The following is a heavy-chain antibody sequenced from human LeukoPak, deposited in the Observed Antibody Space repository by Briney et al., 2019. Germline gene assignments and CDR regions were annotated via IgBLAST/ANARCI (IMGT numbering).Heavy chain of an antibody. D-gene: IGHD1-26*01. CDR3: ARDKILGATHFDY. CDR1: GFTFDKAW. V-gene: IGHV3-7*01. J-gene: IGHJ4*02. Sequence: GGSLRLSCAASGFTFDKAWMTWVRQAPGKGLEWVANIKQDGSEKYYVDSVKGRFTISRDNAKTSLYLQMNSLRAEDTAVYYCARDKILGATHFDYWGQGTLVTVSS. CDR2: IKQDGSEK.